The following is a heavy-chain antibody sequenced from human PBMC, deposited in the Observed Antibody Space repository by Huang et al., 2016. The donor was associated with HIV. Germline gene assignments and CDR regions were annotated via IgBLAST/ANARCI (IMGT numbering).Heavy chain of an antibody. D-gene: IGHD3-10*01. CDR2: IYYSGST. CDR1: GGSIRSDNYC. J-gene: IGHJ4*02. Sequence: QLQLQESGPGLVKPSETLSLTCTVSGGSIRSDNYCWGWIRQPPGKGLEWIGSIYYSGSTYYNPSLKRRVTITGDTSKNHFSLRMRSVTAADTAVYYCARLPGSITMIRGVITDPYWGQGTLVTVSS. CDR3: ARLPGSITMIRGVITDPY. V-gene: IGHV4-39*02.